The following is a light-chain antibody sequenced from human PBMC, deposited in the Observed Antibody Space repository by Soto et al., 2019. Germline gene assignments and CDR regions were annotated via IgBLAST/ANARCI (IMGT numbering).Light chain of an antibody. V-gene: IGLV1-44*01. CDR2: SNN. CDR3: AALADSLNAV. J-gene: IGLJ2*01. CDR1: SSNIGSNT. Sequence: QSVLTQPPSASGTPGQRVTISCSGSSSNIGSNTVNWYQQLPGTAPKLLIYSNNQRPSGVPDRFSGSKSGTSASLAISGLQSEDEGDYYCAALADSLNAVFGGGTKLTVL.